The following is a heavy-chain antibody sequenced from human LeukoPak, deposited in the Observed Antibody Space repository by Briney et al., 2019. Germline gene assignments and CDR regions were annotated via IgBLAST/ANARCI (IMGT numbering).Heavy chain of an antibody. J-gene: IGHJ5*02. CDR1: GGSISNYGSY. D-gene: IGHD1-26*01. V-gene: IGHV4-31*11. CDR2: INHRGTT. CDR3: ARAPIRLGPDEDL. Sequence: PSETLSLTCAVSGGSISNYGSYWSWIPHHPKKGLEWMGYINHRGTTYYSPSLKSRLAFSLDVSKGLLSLNLTSVTAADTAIYFCARAPIRLGPDEDLWGQGILVTVSS.